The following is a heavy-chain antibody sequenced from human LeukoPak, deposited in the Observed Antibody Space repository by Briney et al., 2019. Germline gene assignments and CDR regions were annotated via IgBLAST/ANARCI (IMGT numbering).Heavy chain of an antibody. CDR2: ISYDENNE. CDR3: ARAYAGSYSGGDY. V-gene: IGHV3-30-3*01. Sequence: GGSLRLSCAASGFTFSTCAMHWVRQAPGKGLEWVAVISYDENNENYADSVKGRFTISRDNSKNTLYLQMNSLRVEDTAVYYCARAYAGSYSGGDYWGQGTLVTVSS. J-gene: IGHJ4*02. D-gene: IGHD1-26*01. CDR1: GFTFSTCA.